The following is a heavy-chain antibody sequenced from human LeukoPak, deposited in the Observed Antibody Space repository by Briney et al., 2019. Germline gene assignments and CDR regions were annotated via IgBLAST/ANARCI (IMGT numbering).Heavy chain of an antibody. V-gene: IGHV3-21*05. CDR3: ARDVSSSTRAFDI. D-gene: IGHD2-8*01. J-gene: IGHJ3*02. CDR1: GFTFITHG. Sequence: GGSLRLSCAASGFTFITHGMHWVRQAPGKGLEWVSFISSSTSHTFYADSVKGRFTIFRDTAKNSLYLQMNNLRGEDTAVYYCARDVSSSTRAFDIWGQGTMVAVS. CDR2: ISSSTSHT.